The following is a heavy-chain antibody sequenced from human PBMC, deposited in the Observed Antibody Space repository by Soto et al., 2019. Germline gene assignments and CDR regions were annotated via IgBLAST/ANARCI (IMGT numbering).Heavy chain of an antibody. CDR2: ISRSSSYT. J-gene: IGHJ4*02. Sequence: GGSLRLSCAASGFTFSDYYMSWVRQAPGKGLEWVSHISRSSSYTNYADSVKGRFTISRDNAKNSLYLQMNSLRAEDTAVYYCARDREENDILTTHDYWGQGTLVTVSS. D-gene: IGHD3-9*01. CDR3: ARDREENDILTTHDY. CDR1: GFTFSDYY. V-gene: IGHV3-11*05.